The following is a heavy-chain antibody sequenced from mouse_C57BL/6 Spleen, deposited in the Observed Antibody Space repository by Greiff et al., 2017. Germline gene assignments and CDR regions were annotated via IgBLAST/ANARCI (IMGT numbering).Heavy chain of an antibody. D-gene: IGHD1-1*01. CDR1: GFTFSDYG. CDR3: ARRGSSPHFDD. CDR2: ISSGSSTI. V-gene: IGHV5-17*01. J-gene: IGHJ2*01. Sequence: EVQLVESGGGLVKPGGSLKLSCAASGFTFSDYGMHWVRQAPEKGLEWVAYISSGSSTIYYADTVKGRFTISRDKAKNTLFLQMTSLRAEDTAMXYCARRGSSPHFDDWGQGTTLTVSS.